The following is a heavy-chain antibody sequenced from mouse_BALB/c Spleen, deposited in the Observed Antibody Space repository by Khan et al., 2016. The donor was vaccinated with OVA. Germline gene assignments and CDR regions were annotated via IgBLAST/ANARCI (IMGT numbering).Heavy chain of an antibody. CDR3: AKQIWSPYYGMDY. CDR1: GFSLTDHG. V-gene: IGHV2-6-5*01. J-gene: IGHJ4*01. CDR2: IWGGGST. Sequence: QVQLKESGPGLVAPSQSLSITCTVSGFSLTDHGVSWIRQPPGKGLEWLGVIWGGGSTYYNSVLKSRLSISKDNSKSQVFLKMNSLQTDGTAMYYCAKQIWSPYYGMDYWGQGTSVTVSS. D-gene: IGHD1-1*02.